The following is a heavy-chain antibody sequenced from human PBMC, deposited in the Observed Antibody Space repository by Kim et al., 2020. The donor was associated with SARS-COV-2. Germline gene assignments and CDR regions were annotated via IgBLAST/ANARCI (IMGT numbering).Heavy chain of an antibody. D-gene: IGHD6-6*01. Sequence: GGSLRLSCAASGFTFSSYGMHWVRQAPGKGLEWVAVISYDGSNKYYADSVKGRFTISRDNSKNTLYLQMNSLRAEDTAVYYCAKDRHSSSSLTSYWGQGTLVTVSS. V-gene: IGHV3-30*18. CDR1: GFTFSSYG. CDR2: ISYDGSNK. CDR3: AKDRHSSSSLTSY. J-gene: IGHJ4*02.